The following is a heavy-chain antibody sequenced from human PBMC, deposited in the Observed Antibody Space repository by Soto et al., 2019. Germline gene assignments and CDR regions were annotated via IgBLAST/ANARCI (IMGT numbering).Heavy chain of an antibody. CDR3: ARENVVVAATFGWRLNWFDP. CDR1: GYTFTSYG. J-gene: IGHJ5*02. V-gene: IGHV1-18*01. CDR2: ISAYNGNT. D-gene: IGHD2-15*01. Sequence: ASVKVSCKASGYTFTSYGISWVRQAPGQGLEWMGWISAYNGNTNYAQKLQGRVTMTTDTSTSTAYMELRSLRSDDTAVYYCARENVVVAATFGWRLNWFDPWGQGTLVTVSS.